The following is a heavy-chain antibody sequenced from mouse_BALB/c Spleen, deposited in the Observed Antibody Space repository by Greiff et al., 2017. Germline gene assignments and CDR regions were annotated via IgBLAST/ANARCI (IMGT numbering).Heavy chain of an antibody. J-gene: IGHJ2*01. CDR2: ISSGGSYT. V-gene: IGHV5-9-4*01. D-gene: IGHD1-1*01. Sequence: EVHLVESGGGLVKPGGSLKLSCAASGFTFSSYAMSWVRQSPEKRLEWVAEISSGGSYTYYPDTVTGRFTISRDNAKNTLYLEMSSLRSEDTAMYYCAKGGSGFDYWGQGTTLTVSS. CDR3: AKGGSGFDY. CDR1: GFTFSSYA.